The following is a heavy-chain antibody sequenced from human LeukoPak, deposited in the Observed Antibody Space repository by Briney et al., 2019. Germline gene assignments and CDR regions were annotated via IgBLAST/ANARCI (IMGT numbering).Heavy chain of an antibody. CDR3: ARGGDGSGSYVGLGAPYYYYGMDV. V-gene: IGHV3-30-3*01. CDR1: GFTFSSYA. Sequence: PGGSLRLSCAASGFTFSSYAMHWVRQAPGKGLEWVAVISYDGSNKYYADSVKGRFTISRDNSKNTLYLQMNSLRAEDTAVYYCARGGDGSGSYVGLGAPYYYYGMDVWGQGTTVTVSS. J-gene: IGHJ6*02. CDR2: ISYDGSNK. D-gene: IGHD3-10*01.